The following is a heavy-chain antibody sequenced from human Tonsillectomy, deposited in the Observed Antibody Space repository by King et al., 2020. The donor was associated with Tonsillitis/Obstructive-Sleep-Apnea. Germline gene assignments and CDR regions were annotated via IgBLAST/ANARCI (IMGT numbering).Heavy chain of an antibody. CDR3: ARDRVVVVVPATPYDAFDI. CDR2: ISYDGSNK. Sequence: QLVQSGGGVVQPGRSLKLSCAASGFTFRSYAIHWVRQVPGKGLEWVAVISYDGSNKNFADSVKGRFTISRDNSKNTLYLQMNSLRAEDTAVYYCARDRVVVVVPATPYDAFDIWGQGTMVTVSS. D-gene: IGHD2-15*01. CDR1: GFTFRSYA. J-gene: IGHJ3*02. V-gene: IGHV3-30*01.